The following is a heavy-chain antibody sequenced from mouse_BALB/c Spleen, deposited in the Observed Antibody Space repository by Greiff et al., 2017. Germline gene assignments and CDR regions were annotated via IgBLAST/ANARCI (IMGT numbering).Heavy chain of an antibody. CDR2: IYPGDGDT. V-gene: IGHV1-87*01. CDR1: GYTFTSYW. J-gene: IGHJ4*01. CDR3: ARGEIYYGDGYAMDY. D-gene: IGHD2-13*01. Sequence: QVHVKQSGAELARPGASVKLSCKASGYTFTSYWMQWVNQRPGQGLEWIVAIYPGDGDTRYTQKFKGKATLTADKSSSTAYMQLSSLASEDSAVYYYARGEIYYGDGYAMDYWGQGTSVSVSS.